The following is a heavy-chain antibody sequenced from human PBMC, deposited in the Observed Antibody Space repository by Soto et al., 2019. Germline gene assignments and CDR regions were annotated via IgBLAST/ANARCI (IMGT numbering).Heavy chain of an antibody. J-gene: IGHJ6*02. Sequence: QVQLVQSGAEVKKPGSSVKVSCKASGGTFSSYAISWVRQAPGQGLEWMGGIIPIFGTANYAQKFQGRVTITADESTSTAYKELTRLRSDDTAMYYCERDSGVTTVAFGMDVWGQGTTVTVSS. D-gene: IGHD4-17*01. CDR3: ERDSGVTTVAFGMDV. CDR1: GGTFSSYA. V-gene: IGHV1-69*01. CDR2: IIPIFGTA.